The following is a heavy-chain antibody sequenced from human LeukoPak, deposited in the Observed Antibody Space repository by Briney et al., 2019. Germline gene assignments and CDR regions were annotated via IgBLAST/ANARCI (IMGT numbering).Heavy chain of an antibody. V-gene: IGHV4-4*07. D-gene: IGHD3-10*01. Sequence: PSETLSLTCTVSGGSISSYYWSWIRQPAGKGLEWIGRIYTNGSTNYNPSLKSRVTMSVDTSKNQFSLKLSSVTAADTAVYYCGRYLDGSGGNNWFDPWGQGTLVTVSS. J-gene: IGHJ5*02. CDR2: IYTNGST. CDR3: GRYLDGSGGNNWFDP. CDR1: GGSISSYY.